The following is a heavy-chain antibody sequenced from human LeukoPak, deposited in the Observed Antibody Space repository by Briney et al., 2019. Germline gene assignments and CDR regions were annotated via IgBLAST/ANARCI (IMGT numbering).Heavy chain of an antibody. V-gene: IGHV3-64D*06. D-gene: IGHD4-17*01. CDR1: GFTFSSYA. CDR2: ISCYGDNT. J-gene: IGHJ6*01. CDR3: VKGMVYGEINYYYFGMDV. Sequence: GGSLRLSCSASGFTFSSYAMHWVRQAPGKGLEYVSAISCYGDNTYYADSVKGRFTISRDNSKNTLYLQMSSLRGEDTAVYYCVKGMVYGEINYYYFGMDVWRKGTTVTVSS.